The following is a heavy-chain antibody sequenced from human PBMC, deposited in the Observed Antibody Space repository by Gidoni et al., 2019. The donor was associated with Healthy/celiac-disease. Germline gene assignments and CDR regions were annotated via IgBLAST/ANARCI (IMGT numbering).Heavy chain of an antibody. V-gene: IGHV2-26*01. Sequence: TKSTKLTCTVSGFSLSNARMGVSWIRQPPGKALEWLAHIFSNDEKSYSTSLKSRLTISKDTSKSQVVLTMTNMDPVDTATYYCARIRRTIVVVPAANNWFDPWGQGTLVTVSS. J-gene: IGHJ5*02. D-gene: IGHD2-2*01. CDR2: IFSNDEK. CDR3: ARIRRTIVVVPAANNWFDP. CDR1: GFSLSNARMG.